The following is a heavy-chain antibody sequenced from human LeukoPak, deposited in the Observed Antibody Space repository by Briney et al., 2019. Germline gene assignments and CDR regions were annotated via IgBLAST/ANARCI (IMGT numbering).Heavy chain of an antibody. CDR3: ARDDSSGYYYRVLGH. CDR2: IRYDGSYK. CDR1: GFTFSSYG. Sequence: GGSLRLSCAPSGFTFSSYGMHWVRQAPGKGLEWVAFIRYDGSYKYYADSVKGRFTISRDNSKNTLYLQMNSLKAEDTAVYYCARDDSSGYYYRVLGHWGQGILVTVSS. J-gene: IGHJ4*02. D-gene: IGHD3-22*01. V-gene: IGHV3-30*02.